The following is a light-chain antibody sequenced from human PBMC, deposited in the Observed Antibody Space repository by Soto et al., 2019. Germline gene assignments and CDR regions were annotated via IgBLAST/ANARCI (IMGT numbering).Light chain of an antibody. J-gene: IGLJ1*01. CDR3: SSTHV. V-gene: IGLV2-14*03. CDR1: SSDVGAYNF. Sequence: QSVLTQPASVSGSRGQSITISCTGTSSDVGAYNFVSWYQQHPGKLPKLMIFDVSRRPSGVSDRFSGSKSGNTASLTISGLQAEDEGDYTSSSTHVFGSGTKLTVL. CDR2: DVS.